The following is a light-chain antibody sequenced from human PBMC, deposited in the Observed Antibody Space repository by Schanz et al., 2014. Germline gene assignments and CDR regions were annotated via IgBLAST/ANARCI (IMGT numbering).Light chain of an antibody. CDR2: GAS. CDR3: QQYGSSPYT. V-gene: IGKV3-20*01. CDR1: QSVSSN. J-gene: IGKJ2*01. Sequence: EIVMTQSPATLSVSPGERATLSCRAGQSVSSNLAWYQQKPGQAPRLLIYGASTRATGIPARFSGSGSGTDFTLTISRLEPEDFAVYYCQQYGSSPYTFGQGTKLEIK.